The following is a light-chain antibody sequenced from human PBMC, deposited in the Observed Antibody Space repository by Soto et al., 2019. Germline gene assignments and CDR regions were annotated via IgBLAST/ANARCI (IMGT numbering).Light chain of an antibody. V-gene: IGKV3-15*01. CDR2: GPS. J-gene: IGKJ5*01. CDR1: QRVSRX. Sequence: IVMXQSPATMSVSXGERATLRCRTRQRVSRXLARYQQTPGQAPRLRXXGPSTRATGIPARFSGSGSGTEFTLTISSLLSEEFAVYYCQQYNNWPPRTFGQGTRLEI. CDR3: QQYNNWPPRT.